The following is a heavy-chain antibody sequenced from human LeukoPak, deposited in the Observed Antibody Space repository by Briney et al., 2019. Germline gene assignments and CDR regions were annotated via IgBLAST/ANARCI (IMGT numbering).Heavy chain of an antibody. J-gene: IGHJ4*02. D-gene: IGHD6-13*01. V-gene: IGHV1-46*01. CDR2: INPRDDST. CDR3: AREIAPAGKTFDY. CDR1: GFSLTSNY. Sequence: ASVKLSCEVFGFSLTSNYMHWVRQAPGQGLEWLGLINPRDDSTDYPQKLRGRVTVTRDTSTNTVYMQLSGLRSEDTAMYFCAREIAPAGKTFDYWGQGALVTVSS.